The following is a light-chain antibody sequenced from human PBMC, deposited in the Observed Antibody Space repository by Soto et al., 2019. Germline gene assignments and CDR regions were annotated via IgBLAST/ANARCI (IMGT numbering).Light chain of an antibody. CDR1: SSDVGGYNY. CDR2: AVS. J-gene: IGLJ1*01. V-gene: IGLV2-14*01. CDR3: GSYTTSTTYV. Sequence: QSALTQPASVSGSPGQSITISCTGSSSDVGGYNYVSWYQQYPGKAPKVMIYAVSNRPSGISTRFSGSKSGNTASLTISGLQAEDEAEYYCGSYTTSTTYVFGTGTKLTVL.